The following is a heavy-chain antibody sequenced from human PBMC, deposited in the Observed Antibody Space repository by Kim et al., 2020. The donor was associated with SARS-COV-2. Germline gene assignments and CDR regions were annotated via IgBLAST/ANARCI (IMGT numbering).Heavy chain of an antibody. J-gene: IGHJ4*02. CDR1: GGSISSYY. V-gene: IGHV4-59*08. CDR3: ARHYRERLRYFDWVMDY. Sequence: SETLSLTCTVSGGSISSYYWSWIRQPPGKGLEWIGYIYYSGSTNYNPSLKSRVTISVDTSKNQFSLKLSSVNAADTAVYYCARHYRERLRYFDWVMDYWGQGTLVTVSS. D-gene: IGHD3-9*01. CDR2: IYYSGST.